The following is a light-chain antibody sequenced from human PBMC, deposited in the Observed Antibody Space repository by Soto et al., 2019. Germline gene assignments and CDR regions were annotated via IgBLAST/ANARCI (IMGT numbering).Light chain of an antibody. CDR3: QQYGSSPLYT. V-gene: IGKV3-20*01. CDR1: QSVSSSY. Sequence: EIVLTQSPGTLSLSPGERATLSCSASQSVSSSYLAWYQQKPGQAPRLLIYGESSRATGIPDRFSCSGSGTDFTLTISRLEPDDFAVYYCQQYGSSPLYTVGQGTKLEIK. J-gene: IGKJ2*01. CDR2: GES.